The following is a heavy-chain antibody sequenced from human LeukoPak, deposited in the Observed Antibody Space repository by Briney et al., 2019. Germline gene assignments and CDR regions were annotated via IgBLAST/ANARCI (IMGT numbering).Heavy chain of an antibody. J-gene: IGHJ4*02. CDR2: IGRTSVDK. CDR1: GFTFNTYT. D-gene: IGHD3-22*01. CDR3: VGGDSREL. Sequence: GGSLRLSCAGSGFTFNTYTMNWVRQAPGKGLEWISSIGRTSVDKYYAASVRGRFTISRDNSKDSLYVEMSSLRAEDTAVYYCVGGDSRELWGQGTLVSVSS. V-gene: IGHV3-21*01.